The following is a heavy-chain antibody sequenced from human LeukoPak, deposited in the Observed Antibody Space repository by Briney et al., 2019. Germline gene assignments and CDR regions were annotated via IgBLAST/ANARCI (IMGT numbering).Heavy chain of an antibody. J-gene: IGHJ4*02. CDR3: ARVGGYRL. V-gene: IGHV3-66*01. CDR1: GFTFSSYA. CDR2: IYSGGST. D-gene: IGHD5-12*01. Sequence: GGSLRLSCAASGFTFSSYAMSWVRQAPGEGLEWVSVIYSGGSTYYADSVKGRFTISRDNSKNTLYLQMNSLRAEDTAVYYCARVGGYRLWGQGTLVTVSS.